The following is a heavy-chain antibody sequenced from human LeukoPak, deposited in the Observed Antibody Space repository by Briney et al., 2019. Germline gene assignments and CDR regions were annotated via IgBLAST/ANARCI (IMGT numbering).Heavy chain of an antibody. CDR1: GFTFSSYG. V-gene: IGHV3-30*02. J-gene: IGHJ5*02. D-gene: IGHD4-17*01. Sequence: PGGSLRLSCAASGFTFSSYGMHWVRQAPGKGLEWVAFIRYDGSNKYYAGSVKGRFTISRDNSKNTLYLQMNSLRAEDTAVYYCAKEKGDYASDWLDPWGQGTLVTVSS. CDR2: IRYDGSNK. CDR3: AKEKGDYASDWLDP.